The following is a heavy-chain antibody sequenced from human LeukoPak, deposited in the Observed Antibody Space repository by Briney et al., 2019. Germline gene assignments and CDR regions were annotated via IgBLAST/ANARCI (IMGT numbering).Heavy chain of an antibody. CDR2: IYSGGST. Sequence: PGGSLRLSCAASGFTVSSNYMSWVRQAPGKGLEWVSVIYSGGSTYYADSVKGRFTISRDNSKDTLYLQMNSLRAEDTAVYYCARNMPGERGYWGQGTLVTVSS. CDR1: GFTVSSNY. D-gene: IGHD7-27*01. V-gene: IGHV3-53*01. CDR3: ARNMPGERGY. J-gene: IGHJ4*02.